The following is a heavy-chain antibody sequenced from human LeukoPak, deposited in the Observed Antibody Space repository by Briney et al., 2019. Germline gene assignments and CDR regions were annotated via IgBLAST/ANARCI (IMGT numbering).Heavy chain of an antibody. V-gene: IGHV4-34*01. Sequence: SETLSLTCAVYGGSFSGYYWSWIRQPPGKGLEWIGEINHSGSTHYNPSLKSRVTISLDTSKNQISLKLSSVTAADTAVYYCASRQLWLRRGWFDPWGQGTLVTVSS. CDR2: INHSGST. J-gene: IGHJ5*02. D-gene: IGHD5-18*01. CDR1: GGSFSGYY. CDR3: ASRQLWLRRGWFDP.